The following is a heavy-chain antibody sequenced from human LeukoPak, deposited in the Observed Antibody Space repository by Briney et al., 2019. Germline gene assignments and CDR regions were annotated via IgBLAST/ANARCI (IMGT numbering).Heavy chain of an antibody. Sequence: ASVKVSCKVSGYTLTELSMHWVRQAPGKGLEWMGGFDPEDGETIYAQKFQGRVTMTEDTSTDTAYMELSSLRSEDTAVYYCTTGQPHFWRFDYWGQGTLVTVSS. V-gene: IGHV1-24*01. CDR1: GYTLTELS. D-gene: IGHD3-3*01. CDR3: TTGQPHFWRFDY. J-gene: IGHJ4*02. CDR2: FDPEDGET.